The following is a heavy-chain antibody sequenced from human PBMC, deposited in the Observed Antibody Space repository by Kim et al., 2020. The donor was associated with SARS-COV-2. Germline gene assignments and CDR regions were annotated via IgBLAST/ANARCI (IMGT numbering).Heavy chain of an antibody. Sequence: GGSLRLSCAASGFTFSNFAIIWVRQAPGKGLEWVSATGGSGHTTHYADSVTGRFTISRDNSKNTIYLQMNSLRVEDTAVYYCVKDPNGDYIGAFDFWGQG. CDR3: VKDPNGDYIGAFDF. CDR2: TGGSGHTT. V-gene: IGHV3-23*01. CDR1: GFTFSNFA. J-gene: IGHJ3*01. D-gene: IGHD4-17*01.